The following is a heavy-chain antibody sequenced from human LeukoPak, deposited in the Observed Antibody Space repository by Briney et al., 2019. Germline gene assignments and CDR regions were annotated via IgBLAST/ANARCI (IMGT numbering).Heavy chain of an antibody. Sequence: ASVKVSCKASGYTFTSYGISWVRQAPGQGLEWMGWISAYNGNTNYAQKLQGRVTMTTDTSTSTAYMELSSLRSEDTAVYYCATPSGYSSGRGGEYFDYWGQGTLVTVSS. D-gene: IGHD6-19*01. CDR1: GYTFTSYG. CDR2: ISAYNGNT. J-gene: IGHJ4*02. V-gene: IGHV1-18*04. CDR3: ATPSGYSSGRGGEYFDY.